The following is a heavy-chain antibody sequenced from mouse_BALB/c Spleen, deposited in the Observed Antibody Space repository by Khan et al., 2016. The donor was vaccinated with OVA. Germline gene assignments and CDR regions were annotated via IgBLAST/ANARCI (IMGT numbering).Heavy chain of an antibody. V-gene: IGHV1S137*01. D-gene: IGHD6-1*01. Sequence: QVQLQQSGAELVRPGASVKISCKGSGYTFTDYAMHWVKQSHAKSLEWIGLISTDYGDPSYNQKFKGKATMTVDKSSSTAYMQLARLTSEASAISYCARADRNSRYDCWHQGTLIAVSA. CDR2: ISTDYGDP. CDR1: GYTFTDYA. CDR3: ARADRNSRYDC. J-gene: IGHJ3*01.